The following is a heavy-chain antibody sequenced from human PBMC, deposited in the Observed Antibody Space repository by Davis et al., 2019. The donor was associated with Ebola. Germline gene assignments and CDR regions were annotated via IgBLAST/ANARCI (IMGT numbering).Heavy chain of an antibody. CDR1: GFTFRSYG. Sequence: SLKISCAASGFTFRSYGMNWVRQAPGKGLEWVAVVSYDGTRDYFADSVKGRFTISRDNSKSALYLQMNSLTADDTAVYYCAKDGLPGANIMTTVYYFDNWGQGTLVTVSS. J-gene: IGHJ4*02. V-gene: IGHV3-30*18. CDR2: VSYDGTRD. D-gene: IGHD4-17*01. CDR3: AKDGLPGANIMTTVYYFDN.